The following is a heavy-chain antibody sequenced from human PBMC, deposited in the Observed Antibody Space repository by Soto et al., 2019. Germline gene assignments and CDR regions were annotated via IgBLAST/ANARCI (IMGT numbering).Heavy chain of an antibody. J-gene: IGHJ4*02. Sequence: SETLSLTCAVSGGSISSSNWWSWVRQPPGKGLEWIGEIYHSGSTNYNPSLKSRVTISVDKSKNQFSLKLSSVTAADTAVYYCASNEKGLTIFGVVTPPFDYWGQGTLVTVSS. CDR3: ASNEKGLTIFGVVTPPFDY. CDR1: GGSISSSNW. D-gene: IGHD3-3*01. CDR2: IYHSGST. V-gene: IGHV4-4*02.